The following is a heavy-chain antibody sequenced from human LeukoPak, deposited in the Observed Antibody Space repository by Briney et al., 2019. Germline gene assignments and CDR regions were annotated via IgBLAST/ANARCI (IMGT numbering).Heavy chain of an antibody. CDR1: GFTFSNNW. V-gene: IGHV3-23*01. Sequence: PGGSLRLSCAASGFTFSNNWMHWVRQAPGKGLVWVSTISGGGGTTYYADSVKGRFTISRDNSKSTLYLQLDSLRAEDTALYYCAKYETWTSGRYFDYWGQGTLVTVSS. D-gene: IGHD6-19*01. CDR3: AKYETWTSGRYFDY. J-gene: IGHJ4*02. CDR2: ISGGGGTT.